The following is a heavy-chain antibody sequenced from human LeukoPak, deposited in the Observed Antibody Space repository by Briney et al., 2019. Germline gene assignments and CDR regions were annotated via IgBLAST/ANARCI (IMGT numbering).Heavy chain of an antibody. Sequence: SETLSLTCAVYGGSFSGYYWSWIRQPPGKGLEWIGEINHSGSTNYNPSLKSRVTISVDTSKNQFSLKLSSVTAADTAVYYCASPAAAMVDAFDIWGQGTMVTVSS. CDR3: ASPAAAMVDAFDI. V-gene: IGHV4-34*01. D-gene: IGHD5-18*01. J-gene: IGHJ3*02. CDR1: GGSFSGYY. CDR2: INHSGST.